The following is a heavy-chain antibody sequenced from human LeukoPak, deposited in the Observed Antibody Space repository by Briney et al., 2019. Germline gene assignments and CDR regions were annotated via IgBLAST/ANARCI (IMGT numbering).Heavy chain of an antibody. J-gene: IGHJ4*02. Sequence: PGESLKISCETSGFTLSHYGIHWVRQVPGMGLEWVAFIKYDGSKIYYAESVQGRFTIFRDNSKNNLFLQMTRMRPQDTAVYYCATDGIPSATALANWGQGTLVTVSS. CDR1: GFTLSHYG. CDR2: IKYDGSKI. D-gene: IGHD2/OR15-2a*01. V-gene: IGHV3-30*02. CDR3: ATDGIPSATALAN.